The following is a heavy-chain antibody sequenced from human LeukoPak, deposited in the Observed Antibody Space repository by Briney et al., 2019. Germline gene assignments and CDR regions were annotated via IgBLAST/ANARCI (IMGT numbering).Heavy chain of an antibody. CDR1: GYTFTSYD. V-gene: IGHV1-8*01. CDR3: ARGRRSRVAATTGYYYYMDV. D-gene: IGHD2-15*01. J-gene: IGHJ6*03. Sequence: ASVKVSCKASGYTFTSYDINLVRQATGQGLEWMGWMNPNSGNTGYAQKLQGRVTMTRNTSISTAYMELSSLRSEDTAVYYCARGRRSRVAATTGYYYYMDVWGKGTTVTVSS. CDR2: MNPNSGNT.